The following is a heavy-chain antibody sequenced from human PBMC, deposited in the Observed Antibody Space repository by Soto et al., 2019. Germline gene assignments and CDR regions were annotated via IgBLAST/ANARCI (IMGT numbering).Heavy chain of an antibody. CDR2: INHSGST. CDR3: ARAIAAAATYYYGMDV. D-gene: IGHD6-13*01. CDR1: GGSFSGYY. J-gene: IGHJ6*02. Sequence: QVQLQQWGAGLLKPSETLSLTCAVYGGSFSGYYWSWIRQPPGKGLEWIGEINHSGSTNYNPSLKSRVTISVVTSKSQFALKLSSVTAADTAVYYCARAIAAAATYYYGMDVWGQGTTLTVSS. V-gene: IGHV4-34*01.